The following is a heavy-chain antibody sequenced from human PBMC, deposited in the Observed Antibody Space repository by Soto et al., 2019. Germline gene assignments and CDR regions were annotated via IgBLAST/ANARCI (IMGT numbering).Heavy chain of an antibody. J-gene: IGHJ6*02. Sequence: LPVTLSLTCTVSGGSISSYYWRWIRQPPGKGLEWIGYIYYSGSTNYNPSLKSRVTISVDTSKNQVSLKLSSVTAADPAVYYCARAGTIFGLLKGLDVWGQGTTVTVSS. CDR2: IYYSGST. D-gene: IGHD3-3*01. V-gene: IGHV4-59*01. CDR1: GGSISSYY. CDR3: ARAGTIFGLLKGLDV.